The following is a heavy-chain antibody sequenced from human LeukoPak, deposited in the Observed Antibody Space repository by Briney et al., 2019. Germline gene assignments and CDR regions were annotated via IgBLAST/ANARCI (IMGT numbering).Heavy chain of an antibody. D-gene: IGHD6-19*01. V-gene: IGHV1-2*02. Sequence: ASVKVSCKASGYTFTRYYMHGVGQAPGQGLEGMGWSNPNSGNTNYAQKLQGRVTMTRDPSISTAYMELSSRRPYDTAVYYCARVRSRGWSLGGGIIWSDGWGQGTLVS. J-gene: IGHJ5*02. CDR1: GYTFTRYY. CDR3: ARVRSRGWSLGGGIIWSDG. CDR2: SNPNSGNT.